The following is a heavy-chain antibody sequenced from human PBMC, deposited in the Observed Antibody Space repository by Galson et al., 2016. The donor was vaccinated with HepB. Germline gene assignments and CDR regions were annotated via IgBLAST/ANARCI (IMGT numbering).Heavy chain of an antibody. D-gene: IGHD3-10*01. Sequence: TLSLTCTVSGGTISSGGYYWSWIRQYPGKGLEWIGYIYHSGNSYYNPSLRSRVTISVDTYKNQFSLKLNSVTAADTAVYYCARDSFILNFGLGFDPWGQGTLVTVSS. CDR2: IYHSGNS. CDR3: ARDSFILNFGLGFDP. V-gene: IGHV4-31*03. CDR1: GGTISSGGYY. J-gene: IGHJ5*02.